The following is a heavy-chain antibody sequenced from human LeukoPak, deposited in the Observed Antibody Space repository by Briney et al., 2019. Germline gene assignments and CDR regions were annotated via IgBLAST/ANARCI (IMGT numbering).Heavy chain of an antibody. CDR3: ARSIQLWPTTFDY. J-gene: IGHJ4*02. D-gene: IGHD5-18*01. Sequence: GRSLRLSCAASGFTFSSYAMHWVRQAPGKGLEWVAVISYDGSSKYYADSVKGRFTISRDNSKNTLYLQMNSLRAEDTAVYYCARSIQLWPTTFDYWGQGTLVTVSS. V-gene: IGHV3-30-3*01. CDR1: GFTFSSYA. CDR2: ISYDGSSK.